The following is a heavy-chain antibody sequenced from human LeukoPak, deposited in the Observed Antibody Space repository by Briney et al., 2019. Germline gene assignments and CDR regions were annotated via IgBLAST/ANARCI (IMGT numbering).Heavy chain of an antibody. Sequence: GGSLRLSCAASGFTVSSNYMSWVRQAPGKGLEWVSVIYSGGSTYYADSVKGRFTISRDNSKNTLYLQTNSLRAEDTAVYYCARDFAPLAGRYYGMDVWGQGTTVTVSS. J-gene: IGHJ6*02. D-gene: IGHD6-13*01. CDR3: ARDFAPLAGRYYGMDV. CDR1: GFTVSSNY. V-gene: IGHV3-53*01. CDR2: IYSGGST.